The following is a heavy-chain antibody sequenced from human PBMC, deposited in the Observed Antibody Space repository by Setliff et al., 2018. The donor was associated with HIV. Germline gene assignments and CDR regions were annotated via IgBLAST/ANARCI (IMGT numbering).Heavy chain of an antibody. D-gene: IGHD3-10*02. CDR1: GGSISSSDYY. CDR3: ARRGRTANGYVLNWFDP. J-gene: IGHJ5*02. CDR2: IFYNGKT. Sequence: SETLSLTCAVSGGSISSSDYYWGWIRQPPEKGLEWIGSIFYNGKTIYNPSLRSRVTISVDTSKNQFSLSLTSVTAADTAVYYCARRGRTANGYVLNWFDPWGQGTLVTVSS. V-gene: IGHV4-39*07.